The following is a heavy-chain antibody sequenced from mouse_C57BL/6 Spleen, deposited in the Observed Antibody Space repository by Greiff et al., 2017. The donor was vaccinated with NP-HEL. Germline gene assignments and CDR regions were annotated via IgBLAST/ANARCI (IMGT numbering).Heavy chain of an antibody. Sequence: EVQLQQSGTVLARPGASVKMSCKTSGYTFTSYWMHWVKQRPGQGLEWIGAIYPGNSDTSYNQKVKGKAKLTAVTSASTAYMELSSLTNEDSAVYYCTRSGFTTVVPPYWYFDVWGTGTTVTVSS. V-gene: IGHV1-5*01. D-gene: IGHD1-1*01. J-gene: IGHJ1*03. CDR3: TRSGFTTVVPPYWYFDV. CDR2: IYPGNSDT. CDR1: GYTFTSYW.